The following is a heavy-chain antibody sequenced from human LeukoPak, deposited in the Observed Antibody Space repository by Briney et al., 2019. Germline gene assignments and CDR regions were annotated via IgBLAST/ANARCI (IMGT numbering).Heavy chain of an antibody. CDR2: ISYDGSDK. J-gene: IGHJ2*01. V-gene: IGHV3-30*18. Sequence: GGSLRLSCAASGFTFSSYGMHWVRQAPGKGLEWVAVISYDGSDKYYADSVKGRFTISRDNSKNTLYLQMNSLRAEDTAVYYCVKKPEDDYGDYEFDLWGRGTLVTVSS. CDR1: GFTFSSYG. CDR3: VKKPEDDYGDYEFDL. D-gene: IGHD4-17*01.